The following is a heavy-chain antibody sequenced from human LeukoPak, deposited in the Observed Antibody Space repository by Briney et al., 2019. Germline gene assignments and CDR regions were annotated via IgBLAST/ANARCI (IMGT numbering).Heavy chain of an antibody. Sequence: ASVKVSCKASGYTFTSYYMHWVRQAPGQGLEWMGIINPSGGSTSYAQKFQGRVTVTRDASTSTVYMELSSLRSEDTAVYYCARYYYDSSGYYRFDYWGQGTLVTVSS. J-gene: IGHJ4*02. V-gene: IGHV1-46*01. D-gene: IGHD3-22*01. CDR3: ARYYYDSSGYYRFDY. CDR1: GYTFTSYY. CDR2: INPSGGST.